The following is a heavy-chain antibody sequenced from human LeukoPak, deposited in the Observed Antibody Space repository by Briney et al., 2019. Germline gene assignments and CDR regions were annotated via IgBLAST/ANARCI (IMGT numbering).Heavy chain of an antibody. J-gene: IGHJ4*02. CDR3: ARGKKRYCSSTSCFGDY. CDR1: GYTFTSYD. V-gene: IGHV1-8*01. D-gene: IGHD2-2*01. CDR2: MNPNSGNT. Sequence: ASVKVSCKASGYTFTSYDINWVRQATGQGLEWMGWMNPNSGNTGYAQKFQGRVTMTRNTSISTAYMELSSLGSEDTAVYYCARGKKRYCSSTSCFGDYWGQGTLVTVSS.